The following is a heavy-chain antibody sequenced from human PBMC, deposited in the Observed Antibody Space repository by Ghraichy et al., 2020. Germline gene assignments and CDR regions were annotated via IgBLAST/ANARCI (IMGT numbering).Heavy chain of an antibody. D-gene: IGHD1-26*01. Sequence: SETLSLTCAVYGGSFSGYYWSWIRQPPGKGLEWIGEINHSGSTNYNPSLKSRVTISVDTSKNQFSLKLSSVTAADTAVYYCASLEWEPLREYWGQGTLVTVSS. CDR2: INHSGST. V-gene: IGHV4-34*01. CDR3: ASLEWEPLREY. CDR1: GGSFSGYY. J-gene: IGHJ4*02.